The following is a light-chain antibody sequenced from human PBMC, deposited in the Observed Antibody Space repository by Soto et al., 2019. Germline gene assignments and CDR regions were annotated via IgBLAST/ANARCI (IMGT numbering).Light chain of an antibody. CDR1: SSDVGGYNY. V-gene: IGLV2-11*01. CDR2: DVS. CDR3: CSYAGRYTYV. Sequence: QSALTQPRSVSGSPGQSVTISCTGTSSDVGGYNYVSWYQHHPGKAPKLMIYDVSWRPSGVPDRFSGSKSGNTASLTISGLQAEYEADYYCCSYAGRYTYVFVPGTKLTVL. J-gene: IGLJ1*01.